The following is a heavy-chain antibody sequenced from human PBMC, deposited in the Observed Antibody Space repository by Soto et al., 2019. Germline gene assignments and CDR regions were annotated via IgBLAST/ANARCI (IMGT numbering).Heavy chain of an antibody. J-gene: IGHJ6*02. CDR2: ITGSGGTT. Sequence: EVQLLESGGGLVQSGGSLRLSCAASGFTFSSYAMSWVRQAPGKGLEWVSTITGSGGTTYHADSVRVRFIISRDNSKNPRYLQMNSLRAEDTAVYYCAKDRPVRCQLDHGMDVWGQGTTVIVSS. CDR1: GFTFSSYA. D-gene: IGHD2-8*01. V-gene: IGHV3-23*01. CDR3: AKDRPVRCQLDHGMDV.